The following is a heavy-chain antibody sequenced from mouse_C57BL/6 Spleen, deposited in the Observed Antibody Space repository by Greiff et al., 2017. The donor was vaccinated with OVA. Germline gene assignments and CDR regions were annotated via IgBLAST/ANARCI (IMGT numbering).Heavy chain of an antibody. CDR3: TTFSYVIPFAY. Sequence: EVQLQQSGAELVRPGASVKLSCTASGFNIKDYYMHWVKQRPEQGLEWIGRIDPEDGDTEYAPKFQGKATMTADTSSNTAYLQLSSLTSEDTAVYYCTTFSYVIPFAYWGQGTLVTVSA. V-gene: IGHV14-1*01. CDR1: GFNIKDYY. D-gene: IGHD2-12*01. J-gene: IGHJ3*01. CDR2: IDPEDGDT.